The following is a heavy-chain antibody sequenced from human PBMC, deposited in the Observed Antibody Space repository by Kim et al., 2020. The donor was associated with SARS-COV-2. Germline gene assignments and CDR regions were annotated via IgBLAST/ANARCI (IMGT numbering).Heavy chain of an antibody. Sequence: GGSLRLSCAASGFTFSSYAMSWVRQAPGKGLEWVSVSYSGGSSTYYADSVKGRFTISRDNSKNTLYLQMNSLRAEDTAVYYCAKDRARGSYFDYWGQGTLVTVSS. CDR3: AKDRARGSYFDY. D-gene: IGHD1-26*01. CDR2: SYSGGSST. V-gene: IGHV3-23*03. J-gene: IGHJ4*02. CDR1: GFTFSSYA.